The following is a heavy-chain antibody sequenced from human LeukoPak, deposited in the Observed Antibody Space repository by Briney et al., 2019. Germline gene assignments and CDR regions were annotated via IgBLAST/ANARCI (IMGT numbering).Heavy chain of an antibody. D-gene: IGHD2-15*01. J-gene: IGHJ5*02. CDR1: GGSISSGDYY. Sequence: PSGTLSLTCAVSGGSISSGDYYWSWIRQPPGKGLEWIGYIYYSGSTYYNPSLKSRVTISVDTSKNQFSLKLSSVTAADTAVYYCARAKAAKTLKGRYNWFDPWGQGTLVTVSS. CDR3: ARAKAAKTLKGRYNWFDP. V-gene: IGHV4-30-4*08. CDR2: IYYSGST.